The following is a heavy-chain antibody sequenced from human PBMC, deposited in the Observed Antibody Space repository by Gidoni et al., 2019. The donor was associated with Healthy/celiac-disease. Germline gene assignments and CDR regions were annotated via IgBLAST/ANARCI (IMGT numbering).Heavy chain of an antibody. V-gene: IGHV4-31*03. Sequence: QVQLQESGPGLGKPSQTRSPTCTVPGGSISSGGYYWSWSRQHPGKGLEWIGDIYCSGSTYYNPSLQSRVTISVDTSKNQFSLKLSSVPAADTAVYYCARVVFVVVPAAIRGLVGLFDPWGQGTLVTVSS. CDR3: ARVVFVVVPAAIRGLVGLFDP. D-gene: IGHD2-2*02. CDR2: IYCSGST. CDR1: GGSISSGGYY. J-gene: IGHJ5*02.